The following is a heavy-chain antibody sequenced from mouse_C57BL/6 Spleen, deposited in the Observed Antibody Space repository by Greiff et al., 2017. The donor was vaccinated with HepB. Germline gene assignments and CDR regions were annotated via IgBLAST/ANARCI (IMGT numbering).Heavy chain of an antibody. D-gene: IGHD1-1*01. V-gene: IGHV14-4*01. J-gene: IGHJ2*01. CDR2: IDPENGDT. Sequence: EVKLMESGAELVRPGASVKLSCTASGFNIKDDYMHWVKQRPEQGLEWIGWIDPENGDTEYASKFQGKATITADTSSNTAYLQLSSLTSEDTAVYYCTHGSSDYWGQGTTLTVSS. CDR1: GFNIKDDY. CDR3: THGSSDY.